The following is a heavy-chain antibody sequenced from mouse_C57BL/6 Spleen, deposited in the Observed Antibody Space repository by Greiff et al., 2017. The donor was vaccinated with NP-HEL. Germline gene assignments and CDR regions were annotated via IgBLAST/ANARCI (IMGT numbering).Heavy chain of an antibody. D-gene: IGHD1-1*01. CDR3: ARKDYGSIYFGY. Sequence: VQLQQSGAELVRPGTSVKVSCKASGYAFTNYLIEWVKQRPGQGLEWIGVINPGSGGTNYNEKFKGKATLTADKSSSTAYMQLSSLTSEDSAVYFCARKDYGSIYFGYWGQVATLTVSS. J-gene: IGHJ2*01. V-gene: IGHV1-54*01. CDR1: GYAFTNYL. CDR2: INPGSGGT.